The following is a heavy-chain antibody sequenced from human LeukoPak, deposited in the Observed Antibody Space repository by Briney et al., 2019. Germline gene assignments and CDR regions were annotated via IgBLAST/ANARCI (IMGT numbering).Heavy chain of an antibody. D-gene: IGHD4-17*01. CDR2: IRYDGTNK. Sequence: QSGGSLRLTCAASGFIFSNAWMSWVRQAPGKGLEWVAFIRYDGTNKWYADSVKGRFTISRDNSKNMLYLQMNSLRAEDTAVYHCAKDRDYGDYPAAYYYYIDVWGKGTTVTVSS. CDR1: GFIFSNAW. J-gene: IGHJ6*03. V-gene: IGHV3-30*02. CDR3: AKDRDYGDYPAAYYYYIDV.